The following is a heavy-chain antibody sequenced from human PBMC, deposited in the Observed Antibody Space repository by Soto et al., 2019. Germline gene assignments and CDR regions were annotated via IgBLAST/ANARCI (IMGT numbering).Heavy chain of an antibody. CDR3: AREDDGGDRDYYGLDV. J-gene: IGHJ6*02. Sequence: SETLSLTCTVSGGSISYEYYHWTWIRQSPGKGLEWIGYIHYSGSIIYNPSFKSRVTISVDTSKNQFSLQLSSVTAADTAVYFCAREDDGGDRDYYGLDVWGQGTTVTAP. V-gene: IGHV4-30-4*08. CDR1: GGSISYEYYH. D-gene: IGHD2-21*02. CDR2: IHYSGSI.